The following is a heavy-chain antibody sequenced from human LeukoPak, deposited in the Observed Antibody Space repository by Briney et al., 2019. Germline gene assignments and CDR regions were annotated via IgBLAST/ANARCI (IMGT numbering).Heavy chain of an antibody. CDR2: IYDSGST. J-gene: IGHJ6*03. CDR1: GGSISSYY. D-gene: IGHD3-3*01. V-gene: IGHV4-59*01. CDR3: ARGGSYYDFWCGYYDYYYYMDV. Sequence: PSETLSLTCSVSGGSISSYYWSWIRQPPGKGLEWIGYIYDSGSTRYNPSLQSRVTISIDTSKNQFSLRLTSVTAADTAVYYCARGGSYYDFWCGYYDYYYYMDVWGKGTTVTVSS.